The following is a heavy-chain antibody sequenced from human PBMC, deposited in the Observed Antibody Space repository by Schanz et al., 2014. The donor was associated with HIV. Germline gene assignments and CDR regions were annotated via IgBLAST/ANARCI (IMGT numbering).Heavy chain of an antibody. CDR1: GFTFSTYA. D-gene: IGHD2-15*01. CDR3: ARGGIWEWDQPDFDY. V-gene: IGHV3-23*04. CDR2: AGTGGDT. J-gene: IGHJ4*02. Sequence: VQLVESGGGVVQPGRSLRLSCAASGFTFSTYAMSWVRQAPEKGLEWVSSAGTGGDTYYADSVKGRFTISRDNSKNTLYLQMNSLRADDTAVYYCARGGIWEWDQPDFDYWGQGTLVTVSS.